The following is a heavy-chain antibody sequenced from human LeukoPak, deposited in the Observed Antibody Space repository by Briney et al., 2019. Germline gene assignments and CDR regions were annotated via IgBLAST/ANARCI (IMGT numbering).Heavy chain of an antibody. J-gene: IGHJ4*02. V-gene: IGHV3-7*01. CDR2: IKQDGSDK. CDR3: ARDSRALPS. Sequence: GGSLRLSCAASGFTFNNYWMSWVRQAPGKGLEWVANIKQDGSDKYYVDSVKGRVTISGDNVKNSLYLQMNSLRADDAAMYYCARDSRALPSWGQGTLVTVSS. CDR1: GFTFNNYW.